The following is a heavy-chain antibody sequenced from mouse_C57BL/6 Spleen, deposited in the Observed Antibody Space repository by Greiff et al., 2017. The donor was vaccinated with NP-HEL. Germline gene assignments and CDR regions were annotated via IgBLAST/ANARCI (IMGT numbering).Heavy chain of an antibody. Sequence: VQLQQSGAELVKPGASVKISCKASGYAFSSYWMNWVKQRPGKGLEWIGQIYPGDGDTNYNGKFKGKATLTADKSSSTAYMQLSSLTSEDSAVYFCARCIEGFYGGGYAMDYWGQGTSVTVSS. CDR1: GYAFSSYW. CDR3: ARCIEGFYGGGYAMDY. J-gene: IGHJ4*01. D-gene: IGHD1-1*01. CDR2: IYPGDGDT. V-gene: IGHV1-80*01.